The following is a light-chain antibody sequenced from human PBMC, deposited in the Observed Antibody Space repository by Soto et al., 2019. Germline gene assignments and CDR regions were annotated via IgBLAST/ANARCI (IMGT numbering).Light chain of an antibody. CDR3: QQYNNWPPIT. Sequence: EIVMTQSPATLSVSPGERATLSCRASQSVSSKLAWYQQKPGQAPRLLIHTVSTRATGIPARFSRSGSGTEFALTISSLQSEDFAVYYCQQYNNWPPITFGQGTRLEIK. CDR1: QSVSSK. V-gene: IGKV3D-15*01. J-gene: IGKJ5*01. CDR2: TVS.